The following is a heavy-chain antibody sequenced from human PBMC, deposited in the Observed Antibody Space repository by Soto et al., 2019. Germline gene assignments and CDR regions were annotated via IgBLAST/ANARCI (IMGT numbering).Heavy chain of an antibody. CDR1: GYTFTSDH. V-gene: IGHV1-46*01. CDR2: VTTGYGRT. Sequence: QALLVQSGAEVKTPGASVKISCMASGYTFTSDHMHWVRQAPGQGLEWMGIVTTGYGRTTYPQTFQGRLTLTRDTSTSTVYMELSSLRSDDTAVYYCARARKYGMDVWGQGTTVAVSS. CDR3: ARARKYGMDV. J-gene: IGHJ6*02.